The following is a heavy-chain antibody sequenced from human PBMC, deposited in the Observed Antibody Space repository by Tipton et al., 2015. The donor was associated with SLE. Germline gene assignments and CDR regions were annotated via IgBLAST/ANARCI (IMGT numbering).Heavy chain of an antibody. D-gene: IGHD5-12*01. Sequence: TLSLTCTVSGGSISSYYWSWIRQPPGKGLEWIGYIYYSGSTNYNPSLKSRVTISVDTSKNQFSLKLSSVTAADTAVYYCASQDQGDSGWLFFDYWGQGTLVTVSS. CDR1: GGSISSYY. CDR3: ASQDQGDSGWLFFDY. J-gene: IGHJ4*02. CDR2: IYYSGST. V-gene: IGHV4-59*08.